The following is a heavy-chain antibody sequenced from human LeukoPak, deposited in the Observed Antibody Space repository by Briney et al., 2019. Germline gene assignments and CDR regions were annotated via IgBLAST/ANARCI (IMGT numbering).Heavy chain of an antibody. Sequence: GASVNVSCKASGYTLTDYYMHWVRQAPGQGLEWMGRINPNSGGTNYAQKFQGRVTMTRDTSISTDYMELSRLRSDDTAVYYCARVGYYESSGYYEYWGQGTLVTVSS. D-gene: IGHD3-22*01. CDR2: INPNSGGT. V-gene: IGHV1-2*06. J-gene: IGHJ4*02. CDR3: ARVGYYESSGYYEY. CDR1: GYTLTDYY.